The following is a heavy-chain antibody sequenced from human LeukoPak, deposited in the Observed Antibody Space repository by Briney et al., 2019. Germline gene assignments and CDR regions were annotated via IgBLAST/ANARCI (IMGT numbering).Heavy chain of an antibody. J-gene: IGHJ4*02. Sequence: SVKVSCKASGGTFSSYAISWVRQAPGQGLEWMGGIIPIFGTANYAQKFQGRVTITADESTSTAYMELSSLRSEDTAVYYCARGVGNYYGSGSSFDYWGQGALVTVSS. CDR2: IIPIFGTA. CDR3: ARGVGNYYGSGSSFDY. D-gene: IGHD3-10*01. CDR1: GGTFSSYA. V-gene: IGHV1-69*13.